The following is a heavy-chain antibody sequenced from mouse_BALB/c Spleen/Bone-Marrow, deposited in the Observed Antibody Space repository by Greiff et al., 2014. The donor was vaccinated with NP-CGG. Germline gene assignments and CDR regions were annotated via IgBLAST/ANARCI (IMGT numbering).Heavy chain of an antibody. V-gene: IGHV1-87*01. J-gene: IGHJ2*01. Sequence: QVQLQQSGAELARPGASVKLSCKASGYTFTSYWMQWVKQRPGQGLEWIGAIYPGDGDTRYTQKFKGKATLTADKSSSTAYMQLSSLASEDSAVYYCARDEHYFDYWGRGTTLTVSS. CDR2: IYPGDGDT. CDR3: ARDEHYFDY. CDR1: GYTFTSYW.